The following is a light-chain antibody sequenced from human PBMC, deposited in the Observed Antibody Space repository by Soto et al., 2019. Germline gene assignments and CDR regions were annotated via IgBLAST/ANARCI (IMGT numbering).Light chain of an antibody. Sequence: EIVLTQSPGTLSLSPGERATLSCRASQSVRSSYLAWYQQKPGQAPRLLIYDASSRATGVPDRFSGSGSGTDLTLTISRQQPEDFAEYYCQQYSSLYTFGQGTKLEIK. J-gene: IGKJ2*01. CDR3: QQYSSLYT. V-gene: IGKV3-20*01. CDR1: QSVRSSY. CDR2: DAS.